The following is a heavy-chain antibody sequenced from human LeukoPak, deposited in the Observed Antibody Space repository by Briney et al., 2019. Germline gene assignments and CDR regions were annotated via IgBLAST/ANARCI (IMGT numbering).Heavy chain of an antibody. CDR3: AKGISIYSYFDN. V-gene: IGHV3-23*01. CDR2: ISASGGST. CDR1: GFTFSSFA. D-gene: IGHD3-16*02. Sequence: PGGSLRLSCAASGFTFSSFAMSWVRQAPGKGLEWISVISASGGSTYYADSVKGRLTISRDNSKNTLHLQMNSLRAEDTAVYYCAKGISIYSYFDNWGQGTLVTVSS. J-gene: IGHJ4*02.